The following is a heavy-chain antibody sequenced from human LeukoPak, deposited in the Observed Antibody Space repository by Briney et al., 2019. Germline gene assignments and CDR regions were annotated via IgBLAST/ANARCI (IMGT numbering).Heavy chain of an antibody. J-gene: IGHJ4*02. V-gene: IGHV3-23*01. CDR1: GFTFSSYA. CDR2: ISGSGGST. D-gene: IGHD3-10*01. CDR3: AKDRDTMVRGVSMGFDY. Sequence: GGSLRLSCAASGFTFSSYAMIWVRQAPGKGLEWVSAISGSGGSTYYADSVKGRFTISRDDSKNTLYLQMNSLRAEDTAVYYCAKDRDTMVRGVSMGFDYWGQGTLVTVSS.